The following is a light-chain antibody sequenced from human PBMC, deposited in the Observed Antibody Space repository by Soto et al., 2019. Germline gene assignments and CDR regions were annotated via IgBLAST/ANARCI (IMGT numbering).Light chain of an antibody. CDR3: QQFSSYPLT. V-gene: IGKV3-20*01. J-gene: IGKJ4*01. CDR2: DAS. CDR1: QSVSSSY. Sequence: IVLTQSPGTLSFSPGERATLSCRGSQSVSSSYLAWYQQKPGQAPRLLIYDASNRATGIPARFSGSGSGTDFTLTISRLEPEDFAVYYCQQFSSYPLTFGGGTKVDIK.